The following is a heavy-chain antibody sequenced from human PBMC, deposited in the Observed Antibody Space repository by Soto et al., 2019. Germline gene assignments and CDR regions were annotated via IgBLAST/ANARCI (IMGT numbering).Heavy chain of an antibody. V-gene: IGHV4-59*01. D-gene: IGHD4-4*01. CDR3: ARGGLQYENPPYYYYYYMDV. CDR2: IYYSGST. CDR1: GGSISSYY. J-gene: IGHJ6*03. Sequence: SETLSLTCTVSGGSISSYYWSWIRQPPGKGLEWIGYIYYSGSTNYNPSLKSRVTISVDTSKNQFSLKLSSVTAADTAVYYCARGGLQYENPPYYYYYYMDVWGKGTTVTVSS.